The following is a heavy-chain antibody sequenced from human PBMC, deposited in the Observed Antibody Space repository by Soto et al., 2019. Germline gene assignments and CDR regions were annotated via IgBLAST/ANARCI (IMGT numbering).Heavy chain of an antibody. D-gene: IGHD6-19*01. Sequence: QVQLVESGGGVVQPGRSLRLSCAASGFTFSSYGMHWVRQAPGKGLEWVAVISYDGSNKYYADSVKGRFTISRDNSKNTLYLQMSSLRAEDTAVYYCAKAERGEIAVAPPNWFDPWGQGTLVTVSS. CDR2: ISYDGSNK. J-gene: IGHJ5*02. CDR1: GFTFSSYG. CDR3: AKAERGEIAVAPPNWFDP. V-gene: IGHV3-30*18.